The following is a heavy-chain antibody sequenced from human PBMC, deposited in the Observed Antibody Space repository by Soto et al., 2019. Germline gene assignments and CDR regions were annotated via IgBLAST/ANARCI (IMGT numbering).Heavy chain of an antibody. CDR3: ARDLLLDYGDYYYYGMDV. D-gene: IGHD4-17*01. Sequence: GGSLRLSCAASGFTFSSYAMHWVRQAPGKGLEWVAVISYDGSNKYYADSVKGRFTISRDNSKNTLYLQMNSLRAEDTAVYYCARDLLLDYGDYYYYGMDVWGQGTTVTVSS. CDR2: ISYDGSNK. J-gene: IGHJ6*02. CDR1: GFTFSSYA. V-gene: IGHV3-30-3*01.